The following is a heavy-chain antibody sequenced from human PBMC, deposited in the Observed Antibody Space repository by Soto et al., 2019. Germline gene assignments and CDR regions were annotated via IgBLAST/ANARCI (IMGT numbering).Heavy chain of an antibody. D-gene: IGHD6-13*01. CDR1: GYTFTGYY. CDR2: INPNSGGT. V-gene: IGHV1-2*02. CDR3: ARDRIAAAGTRWFDP. J-gene: IGHJ5*02. Sequence: QVPLVQSGAEVKKPGASVKVSCKASGYTFTGYYMHWVRQAPGQGLEWMGWINPNSGGTNYAQKFQGRVTMTRDTSISTAYMELSRLRSDDTAVYYCARDRIAAAGTRWFDPWGQGTLVTVSS.